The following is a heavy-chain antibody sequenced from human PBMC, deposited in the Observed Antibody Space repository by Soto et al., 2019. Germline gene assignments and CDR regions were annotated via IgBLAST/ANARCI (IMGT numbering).Heavy chain of an antibody. CDR3: ARVGSSSWYSFDY. Sequence: SETLSLTCAVYGGSFSGYYWSWIRQPPGKGLEWIGEINHSGSTNYNPSLKSRVTISVDTSKNQFSLKLSSVTAADTAVYYCARVGSSSWYSFDYWGQGTLVTV. J-gene: IGHJ4*02. CDR2: INHSGST. V-gene: IGHV4-34*01. D-gene: IGHD6-13*01. CDR1: GGSFSGYY.